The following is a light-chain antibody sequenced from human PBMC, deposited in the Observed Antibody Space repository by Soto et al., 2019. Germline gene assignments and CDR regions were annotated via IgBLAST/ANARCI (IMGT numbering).Light chain of an antibody. V-gene: IGKV3-11*01. Sequence: EIVLTQSPATLSLSPGERATLSCRASQSVSNYLARYQQKPGQAIRLLIYDASNRAAGIPARFSGSGSGTDFTLTISSLEPEDFAVYYCQQRNTWPPIFTFGPGTKVDFK. J-gene: IGKJ3*01. CDR3: QQRNTWPPIFT. CDR1: QSVSNY. CDR2: DAS.